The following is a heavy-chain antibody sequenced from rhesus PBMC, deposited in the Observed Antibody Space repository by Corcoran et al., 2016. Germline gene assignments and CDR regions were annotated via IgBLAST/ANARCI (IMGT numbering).Heavy chain of an antibody. V-gene: IGHV2-174*01. CDR1: GFSLTTSGMG. J-gene: IGHJ4*01. Sequence: QVTLKESGPALVKPTQTLTLTCTFSGFSLTTSGMGVGWIRQPPGKALEWLALMYWDDDKRHSTTLKSRLTISKDPSKNQVVLTMTNMDPVDTATYYCARGGCSGIYCFYYFDYWGQGVLVTVSS. CDR2: MYWDDDK. D-gene: IGHD2-27*01. CDR3: ARGGCSGIYCFYYFDY.